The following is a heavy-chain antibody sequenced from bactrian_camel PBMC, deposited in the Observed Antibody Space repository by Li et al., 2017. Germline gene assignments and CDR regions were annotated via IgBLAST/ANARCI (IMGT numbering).Heavy chain of an antibody. CDR3: AADSYNRGRWYDTTSFRF. D-gene: IGHD6*01. CDR1: GFPFRYYA. J-gene: IGHJ6*01. CDR2: IGSAGTST. V-gene: IGHV3S31*01. Sequence: DVQLVESGGGLVQPGGSLTLSCAASGFPFRYYAMSWVRQAPGKALEWVSSIGSAGTSTSYADSVKGRFTISRDNGKNTLYLQLNSLEPEDTAMYYCAADSYNRGRWYDTTSFRFRGQGTQVTVS.